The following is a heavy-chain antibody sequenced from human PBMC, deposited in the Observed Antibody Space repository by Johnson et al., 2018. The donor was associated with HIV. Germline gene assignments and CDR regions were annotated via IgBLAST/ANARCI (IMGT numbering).Heavy chain of an antibody. CDR2: IYSGGST. CDR1: AFTVSSNY. D-gene: IGHD2-21*01. J-gene: IGHJ3*02. Sequence: VQLVESGGGLVQPGGSLRLSCAASAFTVSSNYMSWVRQAPGKGLEWVSVIYSGGSTSYADSVKGRFTISRDISKNTLYLQMNSLRAGDTAVYYCVRARGYSLAFDIWGQGTLVTVSS. V-gene: IGHV3-66*01. CDR3: VRARGYSLAFDI.